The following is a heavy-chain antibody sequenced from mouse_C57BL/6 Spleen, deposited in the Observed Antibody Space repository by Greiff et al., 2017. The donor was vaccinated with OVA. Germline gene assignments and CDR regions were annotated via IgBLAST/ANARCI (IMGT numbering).Heavy chain of an antibody. D-gene: IGHD2-3*01. CDR1: GYTFTSYW. CDR3: ARIRDGYSGYYAMDY. Sequence: QVQLQQPGTELVKPGASVKLSCKASGYTFTSYWMPWVKQRPGQGLEWIGNINPSNGGTNYNEKFKSKATLTVDKSSSTAYMQLSSLTSEDSAVYYCARIRDGYSGYYAMDYWGQGTSVTVSS. V-gene: IGHV1-53*01. J-gene: IGHJ4*01. CDR2: INPSNGGT.